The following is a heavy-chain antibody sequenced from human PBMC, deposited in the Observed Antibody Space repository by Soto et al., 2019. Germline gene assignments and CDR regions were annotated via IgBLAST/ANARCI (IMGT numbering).Heavy chain of an antibody. J-gene: IGHJ6*02. CDR3: ARGRSYSYGQGDGLDV. CDR1: GFTFSTYS. D-gene: IGHD5-18*01. Sequence: EVQLVESGGGLVKPGGSLRLSCAASGFTFSTYSMNWVRQAPGKGLEWVSSISSSSGYIYYADSVKGRFTISRDDAKNSLSLQMNRLMAEDTAVYYWARGRSYSYGQGDGLDVWGQGTTVTVAS. V-gene: IGHV3-21*01. CDR2: ISSSSGYI.